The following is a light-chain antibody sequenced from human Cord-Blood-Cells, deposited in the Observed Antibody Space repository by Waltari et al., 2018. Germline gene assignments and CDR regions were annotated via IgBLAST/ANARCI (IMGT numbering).Light chain of an antibody. V-gene: IGLV2-14*01. J-gene: IGLJ3*02. CDR1: CSDVGGYQY. CDR2: EVS. CDR3: SSYTSSSTV. Sequence: QSSLTQPASVYGPPVQSITIHCTCTCSDVGGYQYVSWYQQHPDKAPKLMIYEVSNRPSGVSNRFSGSKSGNTASLTIPGLQAEDEADYYCSSYTSSSTVFGGGTKLTVL.